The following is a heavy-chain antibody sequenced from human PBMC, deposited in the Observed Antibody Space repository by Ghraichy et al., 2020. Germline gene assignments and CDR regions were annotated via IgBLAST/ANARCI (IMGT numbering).Heavy chain of an antibody. CDR1: GFTFSSYS. V-gene: IGHV3-48*02. CDR2: ISSSSSTI. Sequence: GGSLRLSCAASGFTFSSYSMNWVRQAPGKGLEWVSYISSSSSTIYYADSVKGRFTISRDNAKNSLYLQMNSLRDEDTAVSYCARRSSSWYPLPIPSFDYWSKGTLVTVSS. J-gene: IGHJ4*02. CDR3: ARRSSSWYPLPIPSFDY. D-gene: IGHD6-13*01.